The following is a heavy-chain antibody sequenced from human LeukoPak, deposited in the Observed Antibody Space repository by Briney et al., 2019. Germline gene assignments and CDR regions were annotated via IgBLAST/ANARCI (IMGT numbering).Heavy chain of an antibody. V-gene: IGHV3-7*01. D-gene: IGHD4-11*01. CDR2: IKQDGSEK. CDR1: GFTFSSYW. J-gene: IGHJ6*03. CDR3: ARNDYSNYDPPYYYYYYMDV. Sequence: GGSPRLSCAASGFTFSSYWMSWVRQAPGKGLEWVANIKQDGSEKYYVDSVKGRFTISRDNAKNSLYLQMNSLRAEDTAVYYCARNDYSNYDPPYYYYYYMDVWGKGTTVTVSS.